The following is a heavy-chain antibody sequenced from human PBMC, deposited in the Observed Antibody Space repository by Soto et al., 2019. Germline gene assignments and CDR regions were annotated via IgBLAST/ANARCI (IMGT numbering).Heavy chain of an antibody. D-gene: IGHD3-16*02. Sequence: QVQLVQSGAEVKKPGASVKVSCKASGYTFTSYGIGWVRQAPGQGLEWMGWISAYNGNTNYAQKLQGRVTMTTDTSTSTAYMELRSLRSDDTAVYYCARSPYYYIWGSYRFDYWGQGTLVTVSS. J-gene: IGHJ4*02. V-gene: IGHV1-18*01. CDR1: GYTFTSYG. CDR2: ISAYNGNT. CDR3: ARSPYYYIWGSYRFDY.